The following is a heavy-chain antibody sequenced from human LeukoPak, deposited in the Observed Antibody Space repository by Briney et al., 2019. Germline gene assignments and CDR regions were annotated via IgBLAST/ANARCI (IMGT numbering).Heavy chain of an antibody. V-gene: IGHV3-30*18. CDR2: TSYDGSDK. D-gene: IGHD4/OR15-4a*01. CDR1: GFTFSSYG. J-gene: IGHJ4*02. CDR3: AKRSDYSDNWNYFDY. Sequence: PGRSLRLSCAASGFTFSSYGMHWVRQAPGKGLEWVAVTSYDGSDKYYADSVKGRFTISRDNSKNTLYLQMSSLRAEDTAVYYCAKRSDYSDNWNYFDYWGQGTLVTVSS.